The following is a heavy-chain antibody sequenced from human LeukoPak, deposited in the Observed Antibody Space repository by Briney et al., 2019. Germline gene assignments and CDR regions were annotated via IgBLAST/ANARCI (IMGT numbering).Heavy chain of an antibody. CDR2: IYNTGST. J-gene: IGHJ4*02. Sequence: SETLSLTCTVPGGSISSYFWSWIRQPPGRGLEWIGYIYNTGSTNNNPSLKSRVTISVDTSKNQFSLKLSSVTAADTAVYFCATHDTVAGAFFDYRGQGALVTVSS. V-gene: IGHV4-59*08. CDR1: GGSISSYF. CDR3: ATHDTVAGAFFDY. D-gene: IGHD6-19*01.